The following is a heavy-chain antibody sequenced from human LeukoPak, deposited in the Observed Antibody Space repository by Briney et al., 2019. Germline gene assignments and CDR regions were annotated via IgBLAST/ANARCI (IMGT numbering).Heavy chain of an antibody. CDR1: GGSISSSSYY. D-gene: IGHD6-6*01. CDR3: ARDFGADSSSSVGY. J-gene: IGHJ4*02. V-gene: IGHV4-39*07. Sequence: SETLSLTCTVSGGSISSSSYYWGWIRQPPGKGLEWIGSIYYSGNTYYNPSLKSRVTISVDTSKNQFSLKLSSVTAADTAVYYCARDFGADSSSSVGYWGQGTLVTVSS. CDR2: IYYSGNT.